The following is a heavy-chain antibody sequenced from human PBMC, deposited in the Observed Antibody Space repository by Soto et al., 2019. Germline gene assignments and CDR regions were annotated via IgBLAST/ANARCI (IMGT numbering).Heavy chain of an antibody. Sequence: PSETLSLTCTVSGGSISSGDYYWSWIRQPPGKGLEWIGYIYYSGSTYYNPSLKSRVTISVDTSKNQFSLKLSSVTAADTAVYYCARDSPYLRFLGWDLAFDIWGQGTMVTVSS. V-gene: IGHV4-30-4*01. CDR3: ARDSPYLRFLGWDLAFDI. J-gene: IGHJ3*02. CDR1: GGSISSGDYY. CDR2: IYYSGST. D-gene: IGHD3-3*01.